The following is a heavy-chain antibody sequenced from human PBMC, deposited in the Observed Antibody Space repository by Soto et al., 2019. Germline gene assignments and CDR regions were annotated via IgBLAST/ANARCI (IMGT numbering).Heavy chain of an antibody. CDR3: AKVIYGSGSTTYYYYGMDV. D-gene: IGHD3-10*01. CDR1: GFTVSSKY. J-gene: IGHJ6*02. V-gene: IGHV3-66*01. CDR2: IQSGGPT. Sequence: GGSLRLSCAASGFTVSSKYMSWVRQAPGKGLEWVSLIQSGGPTYYADSVKGRFTISRDNSKNTLYLQMNSLRAEDTAVYYCAKVIYGSGSTTYYYYGMDVWGQGTTVTVSS.